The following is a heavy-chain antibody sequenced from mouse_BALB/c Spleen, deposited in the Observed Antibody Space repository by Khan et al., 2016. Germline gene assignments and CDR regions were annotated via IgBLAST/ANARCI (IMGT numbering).Heavy chain of an antibody. J-gene: IGHJ4*01. Sequence: QVQLKQSGPGLVQPSQSLSITCTVSGFSLTTYDVHWVRQSPGEGLAWLGVIWSGGNTDYNEAFISRLSISKDKSKSQVFFRMNSLQSNGTAIYYCASHKWNPYWSQRTTVTVSS. V-gene: IGHV2-2*03. CDR2: IWSGGNT. CDR1: GFSLTTYD. CDR3: ASHKWNPY.